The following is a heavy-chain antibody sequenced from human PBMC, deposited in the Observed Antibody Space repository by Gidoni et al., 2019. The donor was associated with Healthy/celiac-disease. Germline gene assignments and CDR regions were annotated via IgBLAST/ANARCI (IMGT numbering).Heavy chain of an antibody. CDR1: GGSISSGSYY. J-gene: IGHJ5*02. D-gene: IGHD3-22*01. V-gene: IGHV4-61*02. CDR3: ARDQGDYYDSSGPWFDP. CDR2: IYTSGST. Sequence: QVQLQESGPGLVKPSQTLSLTCTVSGGSISSGSYYWSWIRQPAGKGLEWSGRIYTSGSTNYNPSLKSRVTISVDTSKNQFSLKLSSVTAADTAVYYCARDQGDYYDSSGPWFDPWGQGTLVTVSS.